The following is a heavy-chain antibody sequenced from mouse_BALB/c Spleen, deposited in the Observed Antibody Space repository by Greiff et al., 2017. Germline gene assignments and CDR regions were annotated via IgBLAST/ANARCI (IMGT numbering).Heavy chain of an antibody. Sequence: VQLVESGPGLVAPSQSLSITCTVSGFSLTSYGVHWVRQPPGKGLEWLGVIWAGGSTNYNSALMSRLSISKDNSKSQVFLKMNSLPTDDTAMYYCARDHYYGSSYGAMDYWGQGTSVTVSS. CDR1: GFSLTSYG. V-gene: IGHV2-9*02. CDR2: IWAGGST. J-gene: IGHJ4*01. D-gene: IGHD1-1*01. CDR3: ARDHYYGSSYGAMDY.